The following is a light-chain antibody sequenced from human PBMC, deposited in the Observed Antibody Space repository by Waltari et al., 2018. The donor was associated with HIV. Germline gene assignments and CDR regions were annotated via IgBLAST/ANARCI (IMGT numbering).Light chain of an antibody. CDR2: EVS. Sequence: QSALTQPASVSGSPGQSITISCTGTSSDVGGSNYVSWYQQHPGKAPKLMIYEVSKRPSGVSNRFSGSKSGNTASLTISGLQAEDEADYYCSSYTSSSTPYVFGTGTKVTVL. CDR3: SSYTSSSTPYV. J-gene: IGLJ1*01. V-gene: IGLV2-14*01. CDR1: SSDVGGSNY.